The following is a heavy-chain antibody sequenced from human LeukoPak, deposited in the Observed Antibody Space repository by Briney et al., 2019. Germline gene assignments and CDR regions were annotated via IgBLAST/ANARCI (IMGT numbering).Heavy chain of an antibody. D-gene: IGHD6-19*01. J-gene: IGHJ4*02. CDR2: INPNSGGT. Sequence: ASVTVSFTCSVYTFTVYYMHWVWHPPGQGLEWMWLINPNSGGTNYAQKFQGRVTMTRDTSISTAYMELSRLRSDDTAVYYCFLIVVAATYHLDYWGQGTLVTVSS. CDR3: FLIVVAATYHLDY. V-gene: IGHV1-2*02. CDR1: VYTFTVYY.